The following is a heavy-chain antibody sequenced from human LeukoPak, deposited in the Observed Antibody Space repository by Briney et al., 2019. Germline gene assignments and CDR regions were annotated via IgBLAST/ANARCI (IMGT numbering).Heavy chain of an antibody. Sequence: GSLRLSCATSGFTFNTFGMHWVRQAPGKGLEWVSYITGSATTTYYADSVKGRFTISRDSGKNSLYLQMNSLRAEDTSVYYCARDVGYRSWFDPWGQGTLVIVSS. CDR1: GFTFNTFG. CDR2: ITGSATTT. CDR3: ARDVGYRSWFDP. D-gene: IGHD5-18*01. J-gene: IGHJ5*02. V-gene: IGHV3-48*01.